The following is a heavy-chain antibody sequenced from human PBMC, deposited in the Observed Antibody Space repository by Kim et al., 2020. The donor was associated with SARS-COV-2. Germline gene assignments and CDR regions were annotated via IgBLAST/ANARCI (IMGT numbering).Heavy chain of an antibody. V-gene: IGHV3-64*01. D-gene: IGHD6-6*01. Sequence: YANSVKGRFTISRDNSKNTLYLQMGSLRAEDMAVYYCARTYSGFTDAFDIWGQGTMVTVSS. J-gene: IGHJ3*02. CDR3: ARTYSGFTDAFDI.